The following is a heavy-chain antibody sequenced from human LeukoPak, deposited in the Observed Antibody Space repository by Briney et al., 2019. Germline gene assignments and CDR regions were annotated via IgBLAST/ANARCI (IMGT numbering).Heavy chain of an antibody. D-gene: IGHD3-3*01. CDR1: GFTFSSYE. Sequence: AGGSLRLSCAASGFTFSSYEMNWVRQAPGKGLEWVSYISSSGSTIYYADSVKGRLTISRDNAKNSLYLQMNSLRAEDTAVYYCARAQTIFVVVAASYYYYMDVWGKGTTVTVSS. J-gene: IGHJ6*03. CDR3: ARAQTIFVVVAASYYYYMDV. V-gene: IGHV3-48*03. CDR2: ISSSGSTI.